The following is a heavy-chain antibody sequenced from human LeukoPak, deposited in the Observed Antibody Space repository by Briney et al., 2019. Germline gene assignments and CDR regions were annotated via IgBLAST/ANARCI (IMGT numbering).Heavy chain of an antibody. D-gene: IGHD3-3*02. CDR3: ATDRSPPQRGIDWFDP. Sequence: ASVKVSCKVSGYTLTVLSMHWVRQAPGKGLEWMGGFDPEDGETIYAQKFQGRVTMTEDTSTDTAYMELSSLRSEDTAVYYCATDRSPPQRGIDWFDPWGQGTLVTVSS. J-gene: IGHJ5*02. CDR2: FDPEDGET. CDR1: GYTLTVLS. V-gene: IGHV1-24*01.